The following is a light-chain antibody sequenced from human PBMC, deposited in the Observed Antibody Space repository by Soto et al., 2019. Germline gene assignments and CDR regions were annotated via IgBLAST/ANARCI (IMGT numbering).Light chain of an antibody. V-gene: IGKV3-11*01. CDR3: QQRSNWAPT. CDR1: QSVDAY. Sequence: EIVLTQSPTTVSLSPGERATLSCRASQSVDAYLAWYQQRPGQAPRLLIFDASNRATGIPTRFSGSGFGTDFTLTISSLESEDFAIYYCQQRSNWAPTFGQGTKVEIK. CDR2: DAS. J-gene: IGKJ1*01.